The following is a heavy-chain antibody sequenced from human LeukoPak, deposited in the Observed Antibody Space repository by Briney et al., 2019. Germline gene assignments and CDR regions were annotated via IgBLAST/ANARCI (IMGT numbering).Heavy chain of an antibody. CDR1: GGTFSSYA. Sequence: SVKVSCKASGGTFSSYAISWVRQAPGQGLEWMGRIIPILGIANYAQKFQSRVTITADKSTSTAYMELSSLRSEDTAVYYCARDSKGTAMVPYYYYYGMDVWGQGTTVTVSS. CDR2: IIPILGIA. J-gene: IGHJ6*02. V-gene: IGHV1-69*04. D-gene: IGHD5-18*01. CDR3: ARDSKGTAMVPYYYYYGMDV.